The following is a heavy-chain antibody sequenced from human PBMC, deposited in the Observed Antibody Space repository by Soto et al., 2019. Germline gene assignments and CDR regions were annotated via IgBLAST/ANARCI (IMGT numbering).Heavy chain of an antibody. Sequence: ESGGGLVKPGGSLRLSCAASGFTFTRSSMNWVRQAPGKGLEWVSSISSTTNYIYYGDSMKGRFTISRDNAKNSLYLEMNSLRAEDTAVYSCARETEDLTSNFDYWGQGTLVTVSS. CDR1: GFTFTRSS. CDR2: ISSTTNYI. V-gene: IGHV3-21*06. J-gene: IGHJ4*02. CDR3: ARETEDLTSNFDY.